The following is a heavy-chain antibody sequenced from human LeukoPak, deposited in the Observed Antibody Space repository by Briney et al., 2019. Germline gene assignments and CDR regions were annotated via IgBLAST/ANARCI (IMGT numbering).Heavy chain of an antibody. CDR3: AKHRATVTPGYFDY. CDR2: ISGSGGST. J-gene: IGHJ4*02. CDR1: RFTFSSYA. D-gene: IGHD4-17*01. Sequence: SGGSLRLSCAAARFTFSSYAMSWVRQAPGKGLEWVSAISGSGGSTYYADSVKGRFTISRDNSKNTLYLQMNSLRAEDTAVYYCAKHRATVTPGYFDYWGQGTLVTVSS. V-gene: IGHV3-23*01.